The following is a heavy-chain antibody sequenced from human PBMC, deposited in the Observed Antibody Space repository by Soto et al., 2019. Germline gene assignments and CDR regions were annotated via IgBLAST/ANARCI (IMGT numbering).Heavy chain of an antibody. CDR2: ISYDGSNK. J-gene: IGHJ6*02. CDR3: AKDRGSYSDYYYGMDV. V-gene: IGHV3-30*18. CDR1: GFTFSSYG. Sequence: VQLVESGGGVVQPGRSLRLSCAASGFTFSSYGMHWVRQAPGKGLEWVAVISYDGSNKYYADSVKGRFTISRDNSKNTLYLQMNSLRAEDTAVYYCAKDRGSYSDYYYGMDVWGQGTTVTVSS. D-gene: IGHD1-26*01.